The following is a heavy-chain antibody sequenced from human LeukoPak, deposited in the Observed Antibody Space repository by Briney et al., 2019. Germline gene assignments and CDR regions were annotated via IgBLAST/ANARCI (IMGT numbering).Heavy chain of an antibody. CDR3: TRHPQLWLDTYMDYYMDV. CDR1: GFTFSGST. D-gene: IGHD5-18*01. Sequence: PGGSLRLSCAASGFTFSGSTMHWVRQASGKGLEWVGHIRSKANSYATAYAASLKGRFTISRDDSKNTAYLQMNSLKTEDTAVYYCTRHPQLWLDTYMDYYMDVWGKGTTVTVSS. J-gene: IGHJ6*03. V-gene: IGHV3-73*01. CDR2: IRSKANSYAT.